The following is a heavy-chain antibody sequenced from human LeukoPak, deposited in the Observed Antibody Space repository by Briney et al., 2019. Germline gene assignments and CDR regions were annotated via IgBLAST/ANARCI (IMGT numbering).Heavy chain of an antibody. Sequence: SETLSLTCTVSGGSISSGGYYWSWIRQHPGKGLEWIGYIYYSGSTNYNPSLKSRVTISVDTSKNQFSLKLSSVTAADTAVYYCARGPRDSNPSWFDPWGQGTLVTVSS. V-gene: IGHV4-31*03. J-gene: IGHJ5*02. CDR3: ARGPRDSNPSWFDP. CDR1: GGSISSGGYY. D-gene: IGHD6-13*01. CDR2: IYYSGST.